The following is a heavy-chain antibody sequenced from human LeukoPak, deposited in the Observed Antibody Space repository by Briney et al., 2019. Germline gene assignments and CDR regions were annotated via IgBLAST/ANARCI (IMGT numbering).Heavy chain of an antibody. CDR3: ARGANTAMVIAHYGMDV. D-gene: IGHD5-18*01. Sequence: QAGRSLRLPCAASGFTFSSYAMHWVRQAPGKGLEWVAVIWYDGSNKYYADSVKGRFTISRDNSKNTLYLQMNSLRAEDTAVYYCARGANTAMVIAHYGMDVWGQGTTVTVSS. CDR2: IWYDGSNK. J-gene: IGHJ6*02. CDR1: GFTFSSYA. V-gene: IGHV3-33*08.